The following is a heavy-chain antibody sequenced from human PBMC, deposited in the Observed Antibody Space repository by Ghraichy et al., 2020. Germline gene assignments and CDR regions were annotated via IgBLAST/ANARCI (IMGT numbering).Heavy chain of an antibody. J-gene: IGHJ3*02. V-gene: IGHV3-48*03. Sequence: GGSLRLSCAASGFTFSNYDMNWVRQAPGKGLEWVSYISSSGSTIYYADSVKGRFTISRDNAKNSLYLQMNSLRAEDTAVYYCARDGPDYDAFDIWGQGTMVTVSS. CDR1: GFTFSNYD. CDR2: ISSSGSTI. D-gene: IGHD1-14*01. CDR3: ARDGPDYDAFDI.